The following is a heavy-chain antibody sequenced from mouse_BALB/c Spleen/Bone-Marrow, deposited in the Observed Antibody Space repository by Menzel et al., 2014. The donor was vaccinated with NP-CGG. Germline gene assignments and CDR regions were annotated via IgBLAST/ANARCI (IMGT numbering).Heavy chain of an antibody. CDR1: GFAFSSYD. D-gene: IGHD2-4*01. J-gene: IGHJ2*01. V-gene: IGHV5-12-1*01. Sequence: EVQLVESGGGLVKPGGSLKLSCAASGFAFSSYDMSWVRQTPEKRLEWVAFISSGGDNTYYPDTVKGRFTISRDNAKNTLYLQMSSLKYEDTAEYYCARHTLYYDPSDYRGQGTTRTGSS. CDR2: ISSGGDNT. CDR3: ARHTLYYDPSDY.